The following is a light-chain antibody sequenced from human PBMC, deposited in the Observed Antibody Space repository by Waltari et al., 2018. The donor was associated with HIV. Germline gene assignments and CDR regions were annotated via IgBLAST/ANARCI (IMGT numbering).Light chain of an antibody. CDR3: GTWDSGLNAYV. CDR2: DKH. CDR1: NPNSGSNS. V-gene: IGLV1-51*01. Sequence: QSVLTHPPSVSAAPGHTTGTSCSGANPNSGSNSVSWYQQSPERAPQPLIYDKHRRPSETPDRFSGSKSGTSGTLDITGLQTGDEADYYCGTWDSGLNAYVFGSGTKVTVL. J-gene: IGLJ1*01.